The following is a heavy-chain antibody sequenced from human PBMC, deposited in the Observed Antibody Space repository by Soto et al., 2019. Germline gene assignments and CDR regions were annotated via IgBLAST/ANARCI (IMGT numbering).Heavy chain of an antibody. D-gene: IGHD6-19*01. Sequence: GSLRLSCAASGFTFSSYWVHWVRQAPGKGLVRVSRINSDGSSTSYADSVKGRFTISRDNAKNTLYLQMNSLRAEDTAVYYCARDRQETRAVTALDYWGQGTLVTVSS. CDR2: INSDGSST. CDR3: ARDRQETRAVTALDY. J-gene: IGHJ4*02. V-gene: IGHV3-74*01. CDR1: GFTFSSYW.